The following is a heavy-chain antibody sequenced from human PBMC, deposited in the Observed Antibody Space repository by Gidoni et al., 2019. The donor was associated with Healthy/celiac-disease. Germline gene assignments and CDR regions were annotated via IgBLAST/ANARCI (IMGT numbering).Heavy chain of an antibody. V-gene: IGHV3-23*01. CDR1: GFTFSSYA. CDR2: ISGSGGST. Sequence: EVQLLESGGGLVQPGGSLRLSCAASGFTFSSYAMSWVRQAPGKGLEWVSAISGSGGSTYYADSVKGRFTISRDNSKNTLYLQMNSLRAEDTAVYYCAKSPANPRYSSSAPSYYFDYWCQGTLVTVSS. D-gene: IGHD6-6*01. CDR3: AKSPANPRYSSSAPSYYFDY. J-gene: IGHJ4*02.